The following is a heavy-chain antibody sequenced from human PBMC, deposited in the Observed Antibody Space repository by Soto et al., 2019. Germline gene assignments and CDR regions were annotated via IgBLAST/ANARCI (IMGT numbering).Heavy chain of an antibody. CDR3: ARDSSTVTTQFDY. CDR1: GGSISSSNW. CDR2: IYHSGST. V-gene: IGHV4-4*02. D-gene: IGHD4-4*01. J-gene: IGHJ4*02. Sequence: PSETLSLTCAVSGGSISSSNWWSWVRQPPGKGLEWIGEIYHSGSTNYNPSPKSRVTISVDKSKNQFSLKLSSVTAADTAVYYCARDSSTVTTQFDYWGQGTLVTVSS.